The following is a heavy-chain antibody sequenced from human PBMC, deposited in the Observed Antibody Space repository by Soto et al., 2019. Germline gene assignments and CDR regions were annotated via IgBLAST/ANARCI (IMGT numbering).Heavy chain of an antibody. Sequence: QVQLVQSGAEVKKPGASVKVSCKASGYTFTSYGISWVRQAPGQGLEWMGWISAYNGNTNYGQNLQGRVTMTTDTSTSTAYKELRSLRSDDTAVYYCARDIDLYSGSYQASKGQGGGAIPKSADFDYWGQGTLVTVSS. V-gene: IGHV1-18*01. D-gene: IGHD1-26*01. J-gene: IGHJ4*02. CDR3: ARDIDLYSGSYQASKGQGGGAIPKSADFDY. CDR2: ISAYNGNT. CDR1: GYTFTSYG.